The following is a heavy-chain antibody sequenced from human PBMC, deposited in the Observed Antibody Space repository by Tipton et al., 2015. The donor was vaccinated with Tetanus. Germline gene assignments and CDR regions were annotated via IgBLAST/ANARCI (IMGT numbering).Heavy chain of an antibody. CDR2: ISNGNP. J-gene: IGHJ4*02. D-gene: IGHD5-24*01. CDR1: GGSLRSGDHY. CDR3: ARGITDGYNRRFDY. V-gene: IGHV4-61*09. Sequence: TLSLTCSVSGGSLRSGDHYWSWIRQPAGKGLEWIGHISNGNPDYTPSLKSRVTLSVDTSKSEFSLKLRSVTAADTGVYYCARGITDGYNRRFDYWGQGILVAVSP.